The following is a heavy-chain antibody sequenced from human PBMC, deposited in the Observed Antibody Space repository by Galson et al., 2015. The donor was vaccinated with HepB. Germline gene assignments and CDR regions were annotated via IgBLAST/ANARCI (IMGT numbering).Heavy chain of an antibody. V-gene: IGHV3-30*18. CDR3: AKQEAGLAY. CDR2: ISYDGSNE. J-gene: IGHJ4*02. CDR1: GFTFSIYG. Sequence: SLRLSCAASGFTFSIYGMNWVRQAPDKGLEWVATISYDGSNEHYADSVKGRFTISRDNSKNTLYLQMNSLRTEDTGVYYCAKQEAGLAYWGQGTLVTVSS. D-gene: IGHD6-13*01.